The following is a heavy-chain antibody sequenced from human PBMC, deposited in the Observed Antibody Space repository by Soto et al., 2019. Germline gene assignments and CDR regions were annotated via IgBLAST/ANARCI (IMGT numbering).Heavy chain of an antibody. V-gene: IGHV3-23*01. CDR2: ISVSGGST. J-gene: IGHJ6*01. Sequence: GGSLRLSCAACGFPFSSYAMSWLRQSPGKGLEWVSAISVSGGSTYYADSVKGRFTISRDNSKNTLYLQINGLRAEDTAVYYSETPAGSEGSSTSFYRLRYDYYGLD. CDR1: GFPFSSYA. D-gene: IGHD2-2*01. CDR3: ETPAGSEGSSTSFYRLRYDYYGLD.